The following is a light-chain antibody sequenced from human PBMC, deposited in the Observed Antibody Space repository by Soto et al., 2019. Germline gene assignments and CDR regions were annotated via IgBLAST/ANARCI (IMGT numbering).Light chain of an antibody. Sequence: DIQRTQSPSSVSASVGDRVTITCRARQGISSWLAWYQQKPGKAPKLLLYAASSLHSGVPARFSGSGYGKDVTLTISRLQPEDFATYHCQQANSLPLPVGGGTEVDLK. CDR1: QGISSW. CDR2: AAS. V-gene: IGKV1-12*01. CDR3: QQANSLPLP. J-gene: IGKJ4*01.